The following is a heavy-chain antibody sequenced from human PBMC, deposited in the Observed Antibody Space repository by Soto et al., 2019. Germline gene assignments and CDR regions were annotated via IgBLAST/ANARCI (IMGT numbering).Heavy chain of an antibody. J-gene: IGHJ5*02. CDR3: ARDGHRTWTYLDP. CDR1: GDSLNSGGYY. CDR2: IYYTGKT. V-gene: IGHV4-31*03. Sequence: QVQLQESGPGLVKPSQTLSLTCTVSGDSLNSGGYYWTWIRQRPGKGLEWLGYIYYTGKTYYNPSLKRRLDMSVDTSTNPFCLKLSSATVADTSVSYCARDGHRTWTYLDPWGQGTRVTVSS. D-gene: IGHD1-1*01.